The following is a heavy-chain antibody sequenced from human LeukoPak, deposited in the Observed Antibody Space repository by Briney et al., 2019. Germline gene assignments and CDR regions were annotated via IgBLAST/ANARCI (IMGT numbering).Heavy chain of an antibody. V-gene: IGHV3-23*01. J-gene: IGHJ6*02. Sequence: GGSLRLSCAASGFTFSSYAMSWVRQAPGKGLEWVSAISGSGGSTYYADSVKGRFIISRDNSKNTLYLQMNSLRAEDTAVYYCAKGTYCSSTSCPVYYYYGMDVWGQGTTVTVSS. D-gene: IGHD2-2*01. CDR3: AKGTYCSSTSCPVYYYYGMDV. CDR2: ISGSGGST. CDR1: GFTFSSYA.